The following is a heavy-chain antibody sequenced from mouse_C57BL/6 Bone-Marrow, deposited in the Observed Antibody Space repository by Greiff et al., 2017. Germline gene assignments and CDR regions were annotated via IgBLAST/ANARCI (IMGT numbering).Heavy chain of an antibody. Sequence: QVQLQQPGAELVIPGASVKLSCKASGYTFTSYWMHWVKQRPGQGLEWIGEIDPSDSYTNYNQKFKGKSTLTVDKSSSTAYMQLSSLTSEESAVYDCARIYYDYEDYYARDYWGQGTSVTVSS. D-gene: IGHD2-4*01. J-gene: IGHJ4*01. V-gene: IGHV1-69*01. CDR2: IDPSDSYT. CDR1: GYTFTSYW. CDR3: ARIYYDYEDYYARDY.